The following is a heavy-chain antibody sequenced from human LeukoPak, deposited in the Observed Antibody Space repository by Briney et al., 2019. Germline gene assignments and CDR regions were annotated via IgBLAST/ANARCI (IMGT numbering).Heavy chain of an antibody. V-gene: IGHV3-23*01. Sequence: GGSLRLSCAASGFTLGSYAMNWVRLAPGKGLEWVSGVSGSGGSTYYADSVRGQFTISRDNSKNTLYLQMNSLRAEDTAVYYCAREGYVSYYFDYWGQGTLVTVSS. CDR1: GFTLGSYA. D-gene: IGHD5-12*01. J-gene: IGHJ4*02. CDR2: VSGSGGST. CDR3: AREGYVSYYFDY.